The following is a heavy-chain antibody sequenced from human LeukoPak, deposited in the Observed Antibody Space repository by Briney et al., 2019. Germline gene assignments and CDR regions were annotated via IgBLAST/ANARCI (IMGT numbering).Heavy chain of an antibody. D-gene: IGHD4/OR15-4a*01. CDR3: ARDANYDAFDI. CDR1: GFTFSSYS. V-gene: IGHV3-21*01. CDR2: ISSSSSYI. Sequence: GGSLRLSCAASGFTFSSYSMNWVSQAPGKGLEWVSSISSSSSYIYYADSVKGRFTISRDNAKNSLYLQMNSLRAEDTAVYYCARDANYDAFDIWGQGTMVTVSS. J-gene: IGHJ3*02.